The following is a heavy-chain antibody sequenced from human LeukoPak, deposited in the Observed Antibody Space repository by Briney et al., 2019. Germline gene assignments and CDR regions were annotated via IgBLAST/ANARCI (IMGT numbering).Heavy chain of an antibody. D-gene: IGHD4-23*01. CDR2: IYYSGST. CDR1: GGSISSYY. CDR3: ARGSVVIGRAFDI. V-gene: IGHV4-59*08. Sequence: SETLSLTCTVSGGSISSYYWSWIRQPPGKGLEWIGYIYYSGSTNYNPSLKSRVTISVDTSKNRFSLKLSSVTAADTAVYYCARGSVVIGRAFDIWGQGTMVTVSS. J-gene: IGHJ3*02.